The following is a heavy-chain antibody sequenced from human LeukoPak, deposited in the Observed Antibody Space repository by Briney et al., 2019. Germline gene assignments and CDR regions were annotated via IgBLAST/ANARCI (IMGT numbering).Heavy chain of an antibody. CDR1: GFTFSNYW. J-gene: IGHJ5*02. CDR2: INSDGSST. CDR3: PRGYGEIPNWFDP. D-gene: IGHD4-17*01. V-gene: IGHV3-74*01. Sequence: GGSLRLSCAASGFTFSNYWMHWVRQVPGKGLVWVSRINSDGSSTSYADSVKGRFTISRDNAKNTLSLQMNSLRVEDTAVYYCPRGYGEIPNWFDPWGQGTLVTVSS.